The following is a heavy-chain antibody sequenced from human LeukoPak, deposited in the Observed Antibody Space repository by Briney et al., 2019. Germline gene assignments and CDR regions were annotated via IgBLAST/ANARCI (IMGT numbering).Heavy chain of an antibody. D-gene: IGHD3-10*01. J-gene: IGHJ4*02. CDR1: GVTFSRYA. CDR2: ISYDGSNT. CDR3: ARGKGYYGSGSSFDY. V-gene: IGHV3-30*04. Sequence: GGSLTLSCAVSGVTFSRYAMHWVRQAPGEGLERVALISYDGSNTYYADSVRSRFTISRDDSKNTLFLQMNNLRAEDTAVYYCARGKGYYGSGSSFDYWAQGTLVTVSS.